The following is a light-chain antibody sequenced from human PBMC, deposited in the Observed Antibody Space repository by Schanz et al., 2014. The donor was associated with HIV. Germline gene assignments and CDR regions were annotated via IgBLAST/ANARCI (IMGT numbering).Light chain of an antibody. J-gene: IGLJ2*01. Sequence: SYELTQPPSVSVAPGKTAGITCGGDNIGSYSVHRYQQKPGQAPVLVIYYDSDRPSGIPERFSGSNSGNTATLTISRVEAGDEADYYCQVWDSAGASAVFGGGTKLTVL. V-gene: IGLV3-21*04. CDR1: NIGSYS. CDR3: QVWDSAGASAV. CDR2: YDS.